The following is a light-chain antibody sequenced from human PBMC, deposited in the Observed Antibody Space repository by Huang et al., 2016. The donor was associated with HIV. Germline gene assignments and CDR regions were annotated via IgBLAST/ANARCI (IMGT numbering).Light chain of an antibody. V-gene: IGKV3-11*01. CDR1: QSVSVY. CDR2: DSS. J-gene: IGKJ5*01. CDR3: QHRYNWPET. Sequence: EIVLTQSPVTLSLSPGERATLSCRASQSVSVYLAWYQQKPGQAPSLLIYDSSTRATGIPARFSGSGSGTDFTLTINSLEPEDFAVYYCQHRYNWPETFGQGTRLEIK.